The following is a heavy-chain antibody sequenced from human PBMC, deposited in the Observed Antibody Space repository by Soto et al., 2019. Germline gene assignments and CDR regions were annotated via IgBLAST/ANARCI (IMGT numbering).Heavy chain of an antibody. CDR2: ISGNSRDI. V-gene: IGHV3-48*02. J-gene: IGHJ6*02. CDR1: GLAFSTYS. Sequence: EVQLVESGGGLVQPGGSLRLSCVVSGLAFSTYSMNWVRQAPGKGLEWISYISGNSRDIYYADSVKGRFTISRDNAKNSLYLQMNSLRDEDTAVYYCAGLDFYYYAMDVWGQGTTVTVSS. CDR3: AGLDFYYYAMDV.